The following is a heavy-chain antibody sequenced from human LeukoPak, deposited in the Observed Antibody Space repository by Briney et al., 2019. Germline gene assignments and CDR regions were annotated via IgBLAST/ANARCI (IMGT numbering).Heavy chain of an antibody. CDR2: INPNSGGT. D-gene: IGHD3-10*01. Sequence: ASVKVSCKASGYTFTGYYMHWVRQAPGQGLEGMGWINPNSGGTNYAQKFQGRVTMTRDTSISTAYMELSRLRSDDTAVYYCAREYSGSSGFDIWGQGTMVTVSS. CDR1: GYTFTGYY. CDR3: AREYSGSSGFDI. J-gene: IGHJ3*02. V-gene: IGHV1-2*02.